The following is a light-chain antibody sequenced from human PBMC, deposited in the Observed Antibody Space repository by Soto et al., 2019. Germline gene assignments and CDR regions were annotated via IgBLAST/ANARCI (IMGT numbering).Light chain of an antibody. CDR2: AAS. CDR1: QDIRNY. J-gene: IGKJ1*01. V-gene: IGKV1-16*02. Sequence: DIPMTQSPSSLSASVGDRITFTCRASQDIRNYLAWFQQKPGKAPKSLIYAASTLQPGVPSKFSGIGSGTDFTLTISSLHPEDFATYYCQQYVNYPRTFGQGTTVEIK. CDR3: QQYVNYPRT.